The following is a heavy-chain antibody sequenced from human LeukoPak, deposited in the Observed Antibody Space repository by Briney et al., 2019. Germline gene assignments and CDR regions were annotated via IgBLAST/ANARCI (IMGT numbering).Heavy chain of an antibody. CDR2: INNDGSST. CDR1: GFTFSSYW. J-gene: IGHJ4*02. CDR3: ARYFGKKRESMNSFDY. V-gene: IGHV3-74*01. Sequence: PGGSLRLSCAASGFTFSSYWMHWVRQAPGKGLGLVSHINNDGSSTSYADSVKGRFTIYRDNAKNSLYLQMNSLRAEDTAVYYCARYFGKKRESMNSFDYWGQGTLVTVSS. D-gene: IGHD2/OR15-2a*01.